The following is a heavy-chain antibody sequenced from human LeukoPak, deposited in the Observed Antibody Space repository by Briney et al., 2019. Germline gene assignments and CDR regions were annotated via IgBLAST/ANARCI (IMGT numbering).Heavy chain of an antibody. CDR1: GFTFNNYG. Sequence: PGGSLRLSCVVSGFTFNNYGMNWVRQAPGKGLDWVSYISASRNSISYADSVKGRFTISRDNSKNTLYLQMNSLRAEDTAVYYCAKDSILTGSSYYYYYYMDVWGKGTTVTISS. CDR3: AKDSILTGSSYYYYYYMDV. J-gene: IGHJ6*03. CDR2: ISASRNSI. D-gene: IGHD3-9*01. V-gene: IGHV3-48*01.